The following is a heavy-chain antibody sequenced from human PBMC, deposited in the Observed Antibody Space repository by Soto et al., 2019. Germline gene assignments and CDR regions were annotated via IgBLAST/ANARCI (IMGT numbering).Heavy chain of an antibody. CDR3: ARDPRFGYCTNGVCYTGRFDP. Sequence: SQTLSLTCAISGDSVSSNSAAWNWIRQSPSRGLEWLGRTYYRSKWYNDYAVSVKSRITINPDTSKNQFSLQLNSVTPEDTAVYYCARDPRFGYCTNGVCYTGRFDPWGQGTLVTVS. J-gene: IGHJ5*02. CDR1: GDSVSSNSAA. CDR2: TYYRSKWYN. V-gene: IGHV6-1*01. D-gene: IGHD2-8*01.